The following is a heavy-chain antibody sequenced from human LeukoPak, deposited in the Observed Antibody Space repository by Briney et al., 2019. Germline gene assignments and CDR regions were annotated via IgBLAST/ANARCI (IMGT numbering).Heavy chain of an antibody. V-gene: IGHV3-23*01. CDR1: GLTFSSYA. J-gene: IGHJ6*02. CDR3: GGAKFYYYGMDV. CDR2: ISGSGDNT. Sequence: GGSLRLSCAASGLTFSSYAMTWVRQAPGQGLEWVSTISGSGDNTHYADSVEGGLTISRDNSKNTLYLQMNSLRVEDTAVYYCGGAKFYYYGMDVWGQGTTVTVSS. D-gene: IGHD1-26*01.